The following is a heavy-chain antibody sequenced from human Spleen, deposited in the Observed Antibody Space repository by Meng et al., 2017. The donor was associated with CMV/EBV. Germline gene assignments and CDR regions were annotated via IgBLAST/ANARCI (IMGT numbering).Heavy chain of an antibody. CDR2: ISSSSSYI. J-gene: IGHJ6*02. CDR3: AKAGNYDILTGYPIYGMDV. Sequence: GESLKISCAASGFTFSRYWMHWVRQAPGKGLVWVSSISSSSSYISYADSVKGRFTISRDNAKNSLYLQMNSLRAEDTALYYCAKAGNYDILTGYPIYGMDVWGQGTTVTVSS. CDR1: GFTFSRYW. D-gene: IGHD3-9*01. V-gene: IGHV3-21*04.